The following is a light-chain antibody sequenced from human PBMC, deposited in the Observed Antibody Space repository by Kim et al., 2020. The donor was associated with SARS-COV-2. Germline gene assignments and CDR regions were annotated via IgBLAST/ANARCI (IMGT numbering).Light chain of an antibody. CDR1: SSNIGTGYD. CDR3: QSYDSSLSGSV. CDR2: ANT. Sequence: QRVPLSCSGSSSNIGTGYDVHWYQQLPGTAPKLLIYANTNRPSGVPDRFSASKSGTSAPLAITGLQAEDEADYYCQSYDSSLSGSVFGGGTQLTVL. V-gene: IGLV1-40*01. J-gene: IGLJ2*01.